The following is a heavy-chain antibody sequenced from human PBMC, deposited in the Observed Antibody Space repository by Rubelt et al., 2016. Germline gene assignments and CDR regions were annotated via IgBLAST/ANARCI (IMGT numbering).Heavy chain of an antibody. D-gene: IGHD1-26*01. J-gene: IGHJ3*02. CDR3: ATRSGSYLDDAFDI. V-gene: IGHV3-48*01. Sequence: ISSSSSTIYYADSMKGRFTISRDNAKNSLYLQMNSLRAEDTAVYYCATRSGSYLDDAFDIWGQGTMVTVSS. CDR2: ISSSSSTI.